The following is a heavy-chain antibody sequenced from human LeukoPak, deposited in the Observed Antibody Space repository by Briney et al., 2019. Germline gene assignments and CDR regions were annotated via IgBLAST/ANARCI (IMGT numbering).Heavy chain of an antibody. CDR2: INHSGST. D-gene: IGHD5-18*01. CDR3: ARGKTAMFTKLNFFDS. J-gene: IGHJ4*02. V-gene: IGHV4-34*01. CDR1: GGSFSSYY. Sequence: SETLSLTCAVYGGSFSSYYWSWIRQPPGKGLEWIGEINHSGSTNYNPSLKSRVTISVDTSKNQFSLKLSSVTAADTAVYYCARGKTAMFTKLNFFDSGGRGTLLPVS.